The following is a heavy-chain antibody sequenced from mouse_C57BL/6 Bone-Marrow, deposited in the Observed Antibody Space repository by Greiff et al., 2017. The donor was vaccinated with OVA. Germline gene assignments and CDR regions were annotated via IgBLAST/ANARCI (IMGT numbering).Heavy chain of an antibody. CDR2: IYPGDGDT. V-gene: IGHV1-82*01. D-gene: IGHD1-1*02. CDR3: APLWGFAY. J-gene: IGHJ3*01. Sequence: VQLQESGPELVKPGASVKISCKASGYAFSSSWMNWVKQRPGKGLEWIGRIYPGDGDTNYNGKFKGKATLTADKSSSTAYMQLSSLTSEDSAVYFCAPLWGFAYWGQGTLVTVSA. CDR1: GYAFSSSW.